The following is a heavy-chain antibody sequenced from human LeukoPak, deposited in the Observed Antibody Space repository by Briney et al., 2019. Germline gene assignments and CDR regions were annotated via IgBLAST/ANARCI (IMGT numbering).Heavy chain of an antibody. Sequence: ASVKVSCKASGYTFTGYYMHWVRRAPGQGLEWMGWINPNSGGTNYAQKFQGRVTMTRDTSISTAYMELSRLRSDDTAVYYCARGGYCSSTSCYPPGYWGQGTLVTVSS. D-gene: IGHD2-2*01. V-gene: IGHV1-2*02. CDR1: GYTFTGYY. J-gene: IGHJ4*02. CDR3: ARGGYCSSTSCYPPGY. CDR2: INPNSGGT.